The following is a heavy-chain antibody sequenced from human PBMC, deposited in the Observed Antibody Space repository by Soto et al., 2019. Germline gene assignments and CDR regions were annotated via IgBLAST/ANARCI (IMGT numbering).Heavy chain of an antibody. J-gene: IGHJ1*01. Sequence: ASVKVSCKASRYTFTKYFTQWVRQAPGQGLEWMGIINPSGGSTSYAQKFQGRVTMTRDTSTSTVYMELSSLRSEDTAVYYCARVGDSSGYYYFQHWGQGTLVTVSS. CDR3: ARVGDSSGYYYFQH. CDR2: INPSGGST. CDR1: RYTFTKYF. D-gene: IGHD3-22*01. V-gene: IGHV1-46*03.